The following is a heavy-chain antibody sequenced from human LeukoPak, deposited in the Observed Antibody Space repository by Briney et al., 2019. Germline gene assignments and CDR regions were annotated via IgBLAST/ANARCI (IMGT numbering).Heavy chain of an antibody. CDR2: IKPDGTDK. V-gene: IGHV3-7*01. D-gene: IGHD6-6*01. Sequence: PGGSLRLSCAASGFTFSSYAMHWVRQAPGKGLEWVASIKPDGTDKYYVDSVKGLFTISRDNAKNSLYLQMNSLRVEDTAVYYCAKSSPSIAAHWGQGTLVTVSS. CDR3: AKSSPSIAAH. CDR1: GFTFSSYA. J-gene: IGHJ4*02.